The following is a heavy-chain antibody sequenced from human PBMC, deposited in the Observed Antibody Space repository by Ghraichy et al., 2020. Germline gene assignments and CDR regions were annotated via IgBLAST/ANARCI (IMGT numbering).Heavy chain of an antibody. CDR2: INHSGST. D-gene: IGHD2-2*01. CDR1: GGSFSGYY. J-gene: IGHJ6*02. CDR3: ARALMVVPAARTIYYYYYGMDV. V-gene: IGHV4-34*01. Sequence: SETLSLTCAVYGGSFSGYYWSWIRQPPGKGLEWIGEINHSGSTNYNPSLKSRVTISVDTSKNQFSLKLSSVTAADTAVYYCARALMVVPAARTIYYYYYGMDVWGQGTTVTVSS.